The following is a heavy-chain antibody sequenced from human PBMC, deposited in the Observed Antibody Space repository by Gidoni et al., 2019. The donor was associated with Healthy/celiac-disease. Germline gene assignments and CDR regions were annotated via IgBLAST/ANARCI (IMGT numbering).Heavy chain of an antibody. CDR3: ASAPHYDILTGYYTRDYYYYMDV. CDR2: INPIFGTA. Sequence: QVQLVQSGAEVKKPGSSVKVSCKASGGTFSSYAITWVLPAPGPGLEWMGGINPIFGTANYAQKFQGRVTITADESTSTAYMELSSLRSEDTAVYYCASAPHYDILTGYYTRDYYYYMDVWGKGTTVTVSS. CDR1: GGTFSSYA. J-gene: IGHJ6*03. D-gene: IGHD3-9*01. V-gene: IGHV1-69*01.